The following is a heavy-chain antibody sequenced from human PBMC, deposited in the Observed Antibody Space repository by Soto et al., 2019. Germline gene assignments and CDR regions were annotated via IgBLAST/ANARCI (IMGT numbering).Heavy chain of an antibody. V-gene: IGHV1-18*01. CDR2: ISAYNGNT. CDR1: GYTFTSYG. J-gene: IGHJ4*01. D-gene: IGHD3-9*01. CDR3: ARDRHAILTGDTYCFAY. Sequence: QVQLVQSGAEVKKPGASVKVSCKASGYTFTSYGISWVRQAPGQGLEWMGWISAYNGNTNHAQKLQGRVTMTADTSPRPADLDRRSRSSADTAVYYCARDRHAILTGDTYCFAYGGRGTLVTVSS.